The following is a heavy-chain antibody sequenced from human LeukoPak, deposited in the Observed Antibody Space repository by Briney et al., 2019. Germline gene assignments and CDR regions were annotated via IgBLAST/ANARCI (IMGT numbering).Heavy chain of an antibody. D-gene: IGHD2-2*01. J-gene: IGHJ4*02. CDR2: ISYDGSNK. CDR1: GFTFSSYA. V-gene: IGHV3-30-3*01. CDR3: ASHGSAAILDY. Sequence: GGSLRLSCAASGFTFSSYAMHWVRQAPGKGLEWVAVISYDGSNKYYADSVKGRFTISRDNSKNTLYLQMNSLRAEDTAVYYCASHGSAAILDYWGQGTLVTVSS.